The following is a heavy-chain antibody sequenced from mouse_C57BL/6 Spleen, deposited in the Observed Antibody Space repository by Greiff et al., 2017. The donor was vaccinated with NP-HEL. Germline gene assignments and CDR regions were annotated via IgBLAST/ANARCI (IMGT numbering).Heavy chain of an antibody. D-gene: IGHD2-2*01. CDR3: TRKGGYNFDY. CDR1: GYTFTDYE. CDR2: IDPETGGT. J-gene: IGHJ2*01. V-gene: IGHV1-15*01. Sequence: QVQLKQSGAELVRPGASVTLSCKASGYTFTDYEMHWVKQTPVHGLEWIGAIDPETGGTAYNQKFKGKAILTADKSSSTAYMELRSLTSEDSAVYYCTRKGGYNFDYWGQGTTLTVSS.